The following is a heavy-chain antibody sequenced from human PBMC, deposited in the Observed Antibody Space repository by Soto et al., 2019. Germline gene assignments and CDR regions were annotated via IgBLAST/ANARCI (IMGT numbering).Heavy chain of an antibody. CDR1: EFSFRGYA. V-gene: IGHV3-23*01. CDR3: AKDDDFWSGSYGMDV. Sequence: GGSLRLSYAASEFSFRGYAMSWVRQAPGKGLEWVSAISGSGGSTYYADSVKGRFTISRDNSKNTLYLQMNSLRAEDTAVYYCAKDDDFWSGSYGMDVWGQGTTVTVSS. J-gene: IGHJ6*02. D-gene: IGHD3-3*01. CDR2: ISGSGGST.